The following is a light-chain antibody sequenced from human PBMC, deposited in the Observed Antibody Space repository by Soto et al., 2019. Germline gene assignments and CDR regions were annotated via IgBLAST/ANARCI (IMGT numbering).Light chain of an antibody. J-gene: IGLJ1*01. V-gene: IGLV2-14*01. CDR3: NSLRVNHLYV. Sequence: QSALTQPASVSGSPGQRITISCTGTSSDFGRYNTVSWYQHHPGKAPKLIIYEVTHRPAGISDRFSASKSGNTASLTISGLQAEDEADYYCNSLRVNHLYVFGSGTKVTVL. CDR1: SSDFGRYNT. CDR2: EVT.